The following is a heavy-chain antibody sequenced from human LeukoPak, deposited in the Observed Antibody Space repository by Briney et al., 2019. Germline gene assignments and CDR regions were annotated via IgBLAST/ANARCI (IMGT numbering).Heavy chain of an antibody. CDR2: IKEDGSEE. Sequence: GGSLRLSCAASGFTFSSYWMSWVRQAPGKGLEWVANIKEDGSEEYYVDSVKGRFTISRDNAENSLYLQMHSLRAEDTAVYYCATTLTVTTGCYWGQGTLVTVSS. CDR3: ATTLTVTTGCY. D-gene: IGHD4-17*01. CDR1: GFTFSSYW. V-gene: IGHV3-7*01. J-gene: IGHJ4*02.